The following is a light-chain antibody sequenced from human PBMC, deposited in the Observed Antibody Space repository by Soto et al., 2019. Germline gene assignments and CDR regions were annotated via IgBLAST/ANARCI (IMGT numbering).Light chain of an antibody. CDR3: CSYAPSRTLL. V-gene: IGLV2-23*01. CDR1: SSDVGTYNL. Sequence: QSALTQPASVSGSPGESITISCTGTSSDVGTYNLVTWYQQHPGRVPKLILYEGNKRPSGVFSRVSASKAGNTASLTISGLQAEDEADYFCCSYAPSRTLLFGGGTEPTVL. CDR2: EGN. J-gene: IGLJ2*01.